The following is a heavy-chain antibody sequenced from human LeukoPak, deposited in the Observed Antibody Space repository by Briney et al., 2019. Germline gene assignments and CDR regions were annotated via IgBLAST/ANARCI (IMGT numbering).Heavy chain of an antibody. D-gene: IGHD6-19*01. V-gene: IGHV3-7*03. CDR3: VRNLAVAGTCFDS. Sequence: GGSLRLSCAASGFTFTSYSMNWVRQAPGAGLEWVANIKQDGSDRNYVTSVRGRFTISRDNAESSLFLQMNSLRAEDTAVYYCVRNLAVAGTCFDSWGQGTLVTVSS. J-gene: IGHJ4*02. CDR1: GFTFTSYS. CDR2: IKQDGSDR.